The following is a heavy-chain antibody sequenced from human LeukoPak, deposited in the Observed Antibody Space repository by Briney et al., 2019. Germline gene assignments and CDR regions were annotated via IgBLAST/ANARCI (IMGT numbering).Heavy chain of an antibody. CDR3: ARDSSVLLWFGELDY. Sequence: GGSLRLSCAASGFNFSSYAMHWVRQAPGKGLEYVSAISSNGGSTYYANSVKGRFTISRDNSKNTLYLQMGSLRAEDMAVYYCARDSSVLLWFGELDYWRQGTLVTVSS. CDR2: ISSNGGST. D-gene: IGHD3-10*01. J-gene: IGHJ4*02. V-gene: IGHV3-64*01. CDR1: GFNFSSYA.